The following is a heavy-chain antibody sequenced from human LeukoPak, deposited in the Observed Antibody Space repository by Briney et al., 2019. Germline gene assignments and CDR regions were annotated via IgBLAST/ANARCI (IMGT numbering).Heavy chain of an antibody. CDR2: VHYSGSA. D-gene: IGHD2-15*01. CDR1: RGSISSYY. CDR3: ARVGYCSGGSCYLGGEHFQH. V-gene: IGHV4-59*01. Sequence: AETLSLTCTVSRGSISSYYWSWIRQPPGKGLERIGYVHYSGSANYNPSLKSRVTISVDTSKKQFSLKVKFVTAADTAVYYCARVGYCSGGSCYLGGEHFQHWGQGTLVTVS. J-gene: IGHJ1*01.